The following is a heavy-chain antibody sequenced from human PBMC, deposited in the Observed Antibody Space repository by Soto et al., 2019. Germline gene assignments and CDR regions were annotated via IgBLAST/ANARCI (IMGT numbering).Heavy chain of an antibody. D-gene: IGHD3-22*01. CDR2: IYYSGST. Sequence: SETLSLTCTVSGGSISSSSYYWGWIRQPPGKGLEWIGSIYYSGSTYYNPSLKSRVTISVDTSKNQFSLKLSSVTAADTVFYYCARVWSSGYYQYNWFDPWGQGTLVTVSS. CDR1: GGSISSSSYY. J-gene: IGHJ5*02. CDR3: ARVWSSGYYQYNWFDP. V-gene: IGHV4-39*01.